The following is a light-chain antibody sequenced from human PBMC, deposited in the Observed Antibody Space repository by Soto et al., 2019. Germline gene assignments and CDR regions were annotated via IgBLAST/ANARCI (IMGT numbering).Light chain of an antibody. Sequence: DIVMTQSPDSLAVSLGERATIYCKSSQSVLYSSNNKNYLAWYQQKPGQPPKLLIFWASTRESGVPDRFSGSGSVTDFTLTISSLQAEDVAVYYCQQYYNTPYTFGQGTKLEIK. CDR2: WAS. J-gene: IGKJ2*01. CDR1: QSVLYSSNNKNY. V-gene: IGKV4-1*01. CDR3: QQYYNTPYT.